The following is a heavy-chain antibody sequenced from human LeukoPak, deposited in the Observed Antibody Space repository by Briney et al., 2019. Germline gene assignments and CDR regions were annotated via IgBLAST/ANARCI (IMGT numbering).Heavy chain of an antibody. Sequence: TLSLTCTVSAGSISGSSYHWGWIRQPPGKGLDWIGSIKDSWHTYYNPSLESRVTISVDSSKNQFSLKVTSVTAADTALYYCAPTYSYTRGGYDYWGPGTLVTVSS. CDR2: IKDSWHT. J-gene: IGHJ4*02. CDR3: APTYSYTRGGYDY. CDR1: AGSISGSSYH. D-gene: IGHD5-18*01. V-gene: IGHV4-39*01.